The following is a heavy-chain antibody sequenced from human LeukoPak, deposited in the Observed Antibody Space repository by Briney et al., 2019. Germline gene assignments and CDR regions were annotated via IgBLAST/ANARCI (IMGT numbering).Heavy chain of an antibody. V-gene: IGHV4-34*01. CDR1: GGSFSGYY. Sequence: SETLSLTCAVYGGSFSGYYWSWIRQPPGKGLEWIGEINHSGSTNYNPSLKSRVTISVDTSKNQFSLKLSSVTAADTAVYYCATRMTRIEPPHHWGQGTLVTVSS. D-gene: IGHD2/OR15-2a*01. CDR3: ATRMTRIEPPHH. CDR2: INHSGST. J-gene: IGHJ5*02.